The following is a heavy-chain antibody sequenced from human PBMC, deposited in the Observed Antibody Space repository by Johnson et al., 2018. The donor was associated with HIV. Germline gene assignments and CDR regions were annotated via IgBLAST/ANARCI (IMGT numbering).Heavy chain of an antibody. V-gene: IGHV3-30*19. J-gene: IGHJ3*02. CDR1: GFTFSTYG. D-gene: IGHD1-7*01. CDR3: ARGAPNWNYEPFSDAFDI. CDR2: ISYDGGSK. Sequence: QVQLVESGGGVVQPGRSLRLSCAASGFTFSTYGMHWVRQAPGKGLEWVAVISYDGGSKYYADSVKGRFTISRDNSNNTPYVEMNSLRAEDTAVFYCARGAPNWNYEPFSDAFDIWCQGTMVTVSS.